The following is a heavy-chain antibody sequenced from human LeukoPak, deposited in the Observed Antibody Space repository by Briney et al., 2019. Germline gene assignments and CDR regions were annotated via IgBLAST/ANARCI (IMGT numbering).Heavy chain of an antibody. CDR1: TFTFSSYW. CDR2: IWYDGSNK. Sequence: PGGSLRLACAASTFTFSSYWMSWVRQAPGKGLEWVAVIWYDGSNKYYAESVKGRFTISRDNSKNTVFLQMNSLRAEDTAVYYCARGRGSSGQRSGFDPWGQGTLVTVSS. V-gene: IGHV3-33*08. CDR3: ARGRGSSGQRSGFDP. D-gene: IGHD6-19*01. J-gene: IGHJ5*02.